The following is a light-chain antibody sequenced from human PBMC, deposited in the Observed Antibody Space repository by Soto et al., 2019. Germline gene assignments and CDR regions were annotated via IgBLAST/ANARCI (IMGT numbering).Light chain of an antibody. Sequence: QAVVTQPPSASGTPGQRVIISCSGIRSNIQSNTVNWYQQLPGTAPKLLIHSDNMRPSGVPDRFSGSKSGTSASLAISGLQSEDEADYYCSTWDDRLTGWVFGGGTKLTVL. CDR2: SDN. V-gene: IGLV1-44*01. J-gene: IGLJ3*02. CDR1: RSNIQSNT. CDR3: STWDDRLTGWV.